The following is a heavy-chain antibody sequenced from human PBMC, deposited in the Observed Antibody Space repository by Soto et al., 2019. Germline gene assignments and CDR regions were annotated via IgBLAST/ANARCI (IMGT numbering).Heavy chain of an antibody. CDR1: GFTFSSYS. V-gene: IGHV3-48*02. Sequence: PVGSLRLSCAASGFTFSSYSMNWVRQAPGKGLEWVSYISSSSSTIYYADSVKGRFTISRDNAKNSLYLQMNSLRDEDTAVYYCARDHYYGSGSFYYFDYWGQGTLVTVSS. J-gene: IGHJ4*02. CDR3: ARDHYYGSGSFYYFDY. D-gene: IGHD3-10*01. CDR2: ISSSSSTI.